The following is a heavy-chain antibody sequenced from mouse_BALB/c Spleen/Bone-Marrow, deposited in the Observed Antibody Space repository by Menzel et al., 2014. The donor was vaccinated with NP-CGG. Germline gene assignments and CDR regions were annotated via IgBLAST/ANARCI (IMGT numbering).Heavy chain of an antibody. CDR3: ARHGDYYGSSLFAY. V-gene: IGHV5-2*01. Sequence: EAQWVESGGGLVQPGESLKLSGESNEYEFPSHKRSWVRKTPEKRLELVAAFNSEGGSTYYPDTMERRFIISRDNSKKTLYPQMSSLRSEDTAFYYCARHGDYYGSSLFAYWGHGTLVTVSA. CDR1: EYEFPSHK. CDR2: FNSEGGST. J-gene: IGHJ3*01. D-gene: IGHD1-1*01.